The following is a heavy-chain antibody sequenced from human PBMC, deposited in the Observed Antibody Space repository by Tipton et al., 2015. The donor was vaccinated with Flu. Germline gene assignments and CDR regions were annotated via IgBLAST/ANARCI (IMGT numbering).Heavy chain of an antibody. D-gene: IGHD3-22*01. V-gene: IGHV1-18*01. J-gene: IGHJ4*02. CDR3: ARDGRDSYDYSGYSH. CDR2: INPYNTKT. CDR1: GYTFSFYG. Sequence: QLVQSGAEVKKPGAPVKVSCKASGYTFSFYGVSWVRQAPGQGLEWMGWINPYNTKTNYAQNLQGRVTMTTDTSTSTAYMELRSLRSDDTAVYYCARDGRDSYDYSGYSHWGQGTLVTVSS.